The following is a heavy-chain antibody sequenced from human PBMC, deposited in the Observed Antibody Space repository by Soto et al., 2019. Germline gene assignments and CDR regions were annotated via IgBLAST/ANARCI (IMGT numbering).Heavy chain of an antibody. CDR1: GGSFSGYY. CDR3: ESGWYSWTDVWGYYFDY. V-gene: IGHV4-34*01. CDR2: INHSGST. J-gene: IGHJ4*02. D-gene: IGHD1-20*01. Sequence: PSETLSLTCAVYGGSFSGYYWSWIRQPPGKGLEWIGEINHSGSTNYNPSLKSRVTISLDTSKNQFSLKLSSVTAADTAVYYCESGWYSWTDVWGYYFDYWGQGTLVSRLL.